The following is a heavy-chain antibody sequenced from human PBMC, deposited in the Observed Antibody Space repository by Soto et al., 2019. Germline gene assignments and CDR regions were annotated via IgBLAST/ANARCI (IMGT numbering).Heavy chain of an antibody. CDR1: GFTVSSNY. Sequence: EVQLVETGGGLIQPGGSLRLSCAASGFTVSSNYMSWVRQAPGKGLEWVSVIYSGGSTYYADSVKGRFTISRDNSKNTLYIQMNSLRAEDTAVYYCARVISSSWYCFDYWGQGTLVTVS. V-gene: IGHV3-53*02. J-gene: IGHJ4*02. D-gene: IGHD6-13*01. CDR2: IYSGGST. CDR3: ARVISSSWYCFDY.